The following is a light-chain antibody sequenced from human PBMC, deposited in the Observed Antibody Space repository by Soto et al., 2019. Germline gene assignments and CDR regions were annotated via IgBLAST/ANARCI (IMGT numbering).Light chain of an antibody. J-gene: IGKJ4*01. CDR2: GAS. Sequence: ETVMTQSPATLSVSPGEGATLSCRASQSVSINLVWYQHKPGQAPRLLIYGASTRATDIPARFSGSGSGTEFTLTISSLQSEDYAVYYCQQYNNLPRTFGGGTKVDI. CDR1: QSVSIN. CDR3: QQYNNLPRT. V-gene: IGKV3-15*01.